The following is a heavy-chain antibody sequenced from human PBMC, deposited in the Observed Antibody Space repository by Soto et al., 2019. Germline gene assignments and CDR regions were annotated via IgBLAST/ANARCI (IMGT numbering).Heavy chain of an antibody. CDR3: AKLSCSSASCYKGVDY. V-gene: IGHV3-23*01. J-gene: IGHJ4*02. CDR2: ISGSGSNT. CDR1: GFTFSNYA. D-gene: IGHD2-2*02. Sequence: GGSLRLSCAASGFTFSNYAMNWVRQAPGKGLESVSAISGSGSNTYYADSVQGRFTISRDNSKNILYLQIDSLRAEDTAFYYCAKLSCSSASCYKGVDYWRQGTLVTVSS.